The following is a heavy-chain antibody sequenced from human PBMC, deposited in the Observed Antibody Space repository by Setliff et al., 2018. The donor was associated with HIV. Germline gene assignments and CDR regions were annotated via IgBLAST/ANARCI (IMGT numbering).Heavy chain of an antibody. V-gene: IGHV4-39*01. CDR2: IYYSGST. D-gene: IGHD6-19*01. J-gene: IGHJ4*02. CDR3: ASQGRSGWLWGGFVS. Sequence: SETLSLTCTVSGGSISSSSCYWIWVRQPPGEGLEWIGNIYYSGSTYYNPSLKSRTTISVDTSQNQFSLKLTSVTAADTAVYYCASQGRSGWLWGGFVSWGQGTLVTVSS. CDR1: GGSISSSSCY.